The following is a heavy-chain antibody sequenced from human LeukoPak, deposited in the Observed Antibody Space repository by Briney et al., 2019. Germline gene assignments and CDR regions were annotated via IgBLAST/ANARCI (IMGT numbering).Heavy chain of an antibody. D-gene: IGHD5-24*01. Sequence: GGSLRLSCAASGFTFSSYAMNWVRQAPGKGLEWVSGLSNSGGSTYYADSVKGRFTISRDNSKNTLYLQMNSLRAEDTAVYYCAKDARRDGYSYDYWGQGTLVTVSS. CDR3: AKDARRDGYSYDY. J-gene: IGHJ4*02. CDR2: LSNSGGST. V-gene: IGHV3-23*01. CDR1: GFTFSSYA.